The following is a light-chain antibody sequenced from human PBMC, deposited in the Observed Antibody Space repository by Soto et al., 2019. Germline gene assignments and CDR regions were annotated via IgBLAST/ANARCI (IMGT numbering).Light chain of an antibody. CDR3: QQYDTWPSIT. V-gene: IGKV3-15*01. Sequence: IVLTQAPATLSVSPGECATLSCRASQSVRTKLAWYQQKAGQAPRLLIYGASTRATGVSDRFSGSGSGTEYTLTISSLQSEDFAVYYCQQYDTWPSITFGQGTRLEIK. CDR2: GAS. J-gene: IGKJ5*01. CDR1: QSVRTK.